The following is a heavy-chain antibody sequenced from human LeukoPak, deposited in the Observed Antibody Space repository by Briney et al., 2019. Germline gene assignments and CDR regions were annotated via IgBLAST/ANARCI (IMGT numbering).Heavy chain of an antibody. D-gene: IGHD4-11*01. Sequence: PSETLSLTCTVSDYSISSGYYWGWIRQPPGKGLEWIGNIYHSGSTNYNPSLKSRVTISVDTSKNQFSLKLSSVTAADTAVYYCAKTTVTPPYYMDVWGKGTTVTVSS. CDR2: IYHSGST. CDR1: DYSISSGYY. J-gene: IGHJ6*03. CDR3: AKTTVTPPYYMDV. V-gene: IGHV4-38-2*02.